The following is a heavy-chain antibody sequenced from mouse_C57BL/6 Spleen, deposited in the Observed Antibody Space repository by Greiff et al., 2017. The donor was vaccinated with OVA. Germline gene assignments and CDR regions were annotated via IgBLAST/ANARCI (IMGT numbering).Heavy chain of an antibody. Sequence: EVKLQQSGPELVQPGASVKISCKASGYTFTDYYMNWVKQSHGKSLEWIGDINPNNGGTSYNQKFKGKATLTVDKSSSTAYMGLRSLTSEDSAVYYCARGDWDVGYWGQGTTLTVSS. J-gene: IGHJ2*01. CDR3: ARGDWDVGY. CDR2: INPNNGGT. V-gene: IGHV1-26*01. D-gene: IGHD4-1*01. CDR1: GYTFTDYY.